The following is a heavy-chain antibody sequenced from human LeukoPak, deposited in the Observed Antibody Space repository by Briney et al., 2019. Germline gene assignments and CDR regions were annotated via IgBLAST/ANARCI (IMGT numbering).Heavy chain of an antibody. CDR3: AILGGYSYGGRYFDY. CDR2: MSISGDTI. Sequence: KPGGSLRLSCAASGFNFSDYYMSWMRQAPGRGLEWVSYMSISGDTIYYADSMKGRFTISRDNAKNSLYLQMNSLRAEDTAVYYCAILGGYSYGGRYFDYWGQGTLVTVSS. D-gene: IGHD5-18*01. J-gene: IGHJ4*02. CDR1: GFNFSDYY. V-gene: IGHV3-11*04.